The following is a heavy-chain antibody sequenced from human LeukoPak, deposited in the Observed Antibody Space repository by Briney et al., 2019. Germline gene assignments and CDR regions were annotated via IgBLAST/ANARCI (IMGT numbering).Heavy chain of an antibody. V-gene: IGHV3-23*01. J-gene: IGHJ4*02. Sequence: GGSLRLSCAASGFTFTSYAMSWVRQTPGKGLEWVSSVSGSGDGTYYAHSVKGRFTISRDNSKKTLDLHMDSLRAEDAAVYYCAKERLGGNYGDYAVDYWGQGTMVAVSS. CDR1: GFTFTSYA. CDR3: AKERLGGNYGDYAVDY. D-gene: IGHD4-17*01. CDR2: VSGSGDGT.